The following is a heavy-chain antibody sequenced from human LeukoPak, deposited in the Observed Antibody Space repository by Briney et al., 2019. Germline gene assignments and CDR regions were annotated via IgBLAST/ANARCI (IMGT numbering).Heavy chain of an antibody. J-gene: IGHJ5*02. CDR2: IIPIFGTA. V-gene: IGHV1-69*13. CDR3: ARDRPGRYCSSSRCYFASPFDP. CDR1: RGTFSSYA. Sequence: SVKVSCKASRGTFSSYAISWVRQAPGRGLERMGGIIPIFGTANYAQKFQGRVTITADESTSTAYMELSSLRSEDTAVYYCARDRPGRYCSSSRCYFASPFDPWGQGTLVTVSS. D-gene: IGHD2-2*01.